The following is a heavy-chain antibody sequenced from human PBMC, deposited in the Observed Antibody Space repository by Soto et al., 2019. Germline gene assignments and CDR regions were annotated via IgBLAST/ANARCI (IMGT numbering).Heavy chain of an antibody. Sequence: PSETLSLTCTVSGDSVRSGSFYWSWIRQPPGKGLEWIGYIYYTGRTSYNPSLKSRVTISIDPSKDHFALNLTSVTAADTAIYYCARDSTAFVFDYWGQGALVTVSS. CDR3: ARDSTAFVFDY. J-gene: IGHJ4*02. CDR2: IYYTGRT. V-gene: IGHV4-61*03. CDR1: GDSVRSGSFY. D-gene: IGHD2-2*01.